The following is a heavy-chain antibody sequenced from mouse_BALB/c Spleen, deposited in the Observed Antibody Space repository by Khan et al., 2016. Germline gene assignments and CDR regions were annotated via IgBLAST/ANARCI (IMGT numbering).Heavy chain of an antibody. Sequence: QVQLQQSGTELPRPGASVKLSCKASGYSFTDYYLHWLKQRTGQGLEWIGEIFPGSGITYYNEKFKGKTSLTADTSSSTAYMQLRSLTSEDSAVYCCARSYYGYFAMNYWGHGASVTVSS. CDR1: GYSFTDYY. CDR3: ARSYYGYFAMNY. J-gene: IGHJ4*01. V-gene: IGHV1-77*01. D-gene: IGHD1-2*01. CDR2: IFPGSGIT.